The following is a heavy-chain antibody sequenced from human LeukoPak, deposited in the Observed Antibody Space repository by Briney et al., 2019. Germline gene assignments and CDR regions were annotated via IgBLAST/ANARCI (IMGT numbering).Heavy chain of an antibody. J-gene: IGHJ4*02. CDR3: ARGRLRLPFDY. V-gene: IGHV4-34*01. Sequence: SETLSLTCAVYGGSFSGYYWSWIRQPPGKGLEWIGEINHSGSTNYNPSLKSRVTISVDTSKNQFSLKLSSVTAAGTAVSYCARGRLRLPFDYWSQESLVTVSS. D-gene: IGHD5/OR15-5a*01. CDR2: INHSGST. CDR1: GGSFSGYY.